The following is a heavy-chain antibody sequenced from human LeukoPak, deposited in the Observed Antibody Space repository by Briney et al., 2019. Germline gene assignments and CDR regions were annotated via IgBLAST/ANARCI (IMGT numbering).Heavy chain of an antibody. V-gene: IGHV7-4-1*02. CDR1: GYTFNNFV. CDR3: ARNFASDSSLIDH. J-gene: IGHJ4*02. D-gene: IGHD2-21*01. Sequence: GASVKVSCKTPGYTFNNFVMNWVRQAPGQGLEWMGWIDTNTGNPTYVQRFTGRFVFSVDASVNTAYLQISSLKAEDTAVYYCARNFASDSSLIDHWGQGTLVTVSS. CDR2: IDTNTGNP.